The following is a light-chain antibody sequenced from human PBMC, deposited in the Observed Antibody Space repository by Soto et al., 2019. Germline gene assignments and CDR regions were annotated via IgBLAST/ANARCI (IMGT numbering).Light chain of an antibody. CDR3: QQYGNSPIT. Sequence: DIVLTQSPGPLSLSPVERATLSFRSSQSVTNNYLAWYQQKPGQAPRLLIDGASSRATGVPDRFSGTGSGTDFTLTISRLEPEDFAVFYCQQYGNSPITFGQGTRLEI. V-gene: IGKV3-20*01. CDR1: QSVTNNY. J-gene: IGKJ5*01. CDR2: GAS.